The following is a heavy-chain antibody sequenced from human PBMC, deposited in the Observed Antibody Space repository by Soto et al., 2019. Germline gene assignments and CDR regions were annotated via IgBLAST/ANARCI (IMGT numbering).Heavy chain of an antibody. CDR3: AREPDCGGDCYNWFDP. D-gene: IGHD2-21*02. Sequence: SETLSLTCTVSGGSVSSGSYYWSWIRQPPGKGLEWIGYIYYSGSTNYNPSLKSRVTISVDTSKNQFSLKLSSVTAADTAVYYCAREPDCGGDCYNWFDPWGQGTLVNVAS. V-gene: IGHV4-61*01. CDR1: GGSVSSGSYY. J-gene: IGHJ5*02. CDR2: IYYSGST.